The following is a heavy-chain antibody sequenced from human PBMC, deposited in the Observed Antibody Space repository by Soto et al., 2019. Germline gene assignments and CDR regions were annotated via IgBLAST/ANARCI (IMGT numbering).Heavy chain of an antibody. CDR3: ARSMYSTSAQLYYGMDV. D-gene: IGHD6-6*01. J-gene: IGHJ6*02. CDR1: GYSIRSGYF. Sequence: PSETLSLPCAVSGYSIRSGYFWGWIRQPPGKGLEWSGSMYHSGITDYNLSLKSRVTISVDTSKNQLSLKRSSATAADTAVYYCARSMYSTSAQLYYGMDVWGQGTTVTVSS. CDR2: MYHSGIT. V-gene: IGHV4-38-2*01.